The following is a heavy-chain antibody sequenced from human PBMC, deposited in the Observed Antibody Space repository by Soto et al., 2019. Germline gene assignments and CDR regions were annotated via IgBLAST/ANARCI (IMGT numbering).Heavy chain of an antibody. CDR2: IYYSGST. D-gene: IGHD3-9*01. V-gene: IGHV4-59*01. CDR1: GGSISSYY. Sequence: SETLSLTCTVSGGSISSYYWSWLRQPPGKGLEWIGYIYYSGSTNYNLSLKSRVTISVDTSKNQFSLKLSSVIAADTAVFYFARVLNYDILTGYPGTVDYWGQGTLVTVSS. J-gene: IGHJ4*02. CDR3: ARVLNYDILTGYPGTVDY.